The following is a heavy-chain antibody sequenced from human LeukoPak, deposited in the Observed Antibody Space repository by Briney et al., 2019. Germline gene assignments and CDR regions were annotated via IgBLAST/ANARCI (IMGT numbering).Heavy chain of an antibody. CDR2: INPNSGGT. V-gene: IGHV1-2*02. CDR1: AYTFTGYY. Sequence: ASVKGSCKASAYTFTGYYMHWVRQAPGQGLEWMGWINPNSGGTNYAQKFQGRVTMTRDTSISTAYMELSRLRSDDTAVYYCARGSLHYDILTGYSAYDAFDIWGQGTMVTVSS. J-gene: IGHJ3*02. CDR3: ARGSLHYDILTGYSAYDAFDI. D-gene: IGHD3-9*01.